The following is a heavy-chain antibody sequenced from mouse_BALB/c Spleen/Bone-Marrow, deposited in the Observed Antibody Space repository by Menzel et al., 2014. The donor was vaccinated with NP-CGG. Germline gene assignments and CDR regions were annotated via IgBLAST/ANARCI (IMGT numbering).Heavy chain of an antibody. Sequence: EVNLVESGGGLVKPGGSLKLSCAASGFTFSGYAMSWVRQSPEKRLEWVAEISSGGSYTYYPDAVTGRFTISRDNAKNTLYLEMSSLRSEDTAMYYCAREGAYWGQGTLVTVSA. CDR3: AREGAY. V-gene: IGHV5-9-4*01. J-gene: IGHJ3*01. CDR2: ISSGGSYT. CDR1: GFTFSGYA.